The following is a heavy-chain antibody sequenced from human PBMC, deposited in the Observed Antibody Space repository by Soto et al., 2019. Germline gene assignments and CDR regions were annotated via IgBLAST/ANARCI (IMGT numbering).Heavy chain of an antibody. CDR1: GFTFSSYS. CDR2: ISSSSSYI. D-gene: IGHD5-12*01. Sequence: EVQLVESGGGLVKPGGSLRLSCAASGFTFSSYSMNWVRQAPGKGLEWVSSISSSSSYIYYADSVKGRFTISRDNAKNSLYLQMNSRRAEDTAVYYCARERDGYNRLFDYWGQGTLVTVSS. J-gene: IGHJ4*02. V-gene: IGHV3-21*01. CDR3: ARERDGYNRLFDY.